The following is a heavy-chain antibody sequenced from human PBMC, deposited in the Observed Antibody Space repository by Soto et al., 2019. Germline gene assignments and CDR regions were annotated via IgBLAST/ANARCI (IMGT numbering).Heavy chain of an antibody. CDR2: IYWNDDK. CDR3: ARALATLPVFAFDV. J-gene: IGHJ3*01. CDR1: GISLSTSGVG. V-gene: IGHV2-5*01. Sequence: QITVKRSGPTLVKPTQTLTLTCSLSGISLSTSGVGLGWIRQTPGKALEWLALIYWNDDKHYTPSLKSRLTTTTDTSKHQAVLTMTNMDPVDTATYYCARALATLPVFAFDVWGQGTVVTVSS. D-gene: IGHD6-6*01.